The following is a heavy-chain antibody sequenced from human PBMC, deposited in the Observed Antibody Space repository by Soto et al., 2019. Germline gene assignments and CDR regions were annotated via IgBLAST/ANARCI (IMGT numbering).Heavy chain of an antibody. CDR2: IIPIFGTA. J-gene: IGHJ3*02. D-gene: IGHD2-15*01. CDR3: ARDCCSGGSGLGAFDI. V-gene: IGHV1-69*05. CDR1: GGTFSIYA. Sequence: ASVKVSCKASGGTFSIYAISWLRQAPGQGLEWMGGIIPIFGTANYAQKFQGRVTITTDESTSTAYMELSSLRSEDTAVYYCARDCCSGGSGLGAFDIWGQGTMVTVSS.